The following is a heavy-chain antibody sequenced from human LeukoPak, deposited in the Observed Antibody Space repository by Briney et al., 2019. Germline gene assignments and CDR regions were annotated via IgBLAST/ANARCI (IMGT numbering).Heavy chain of an antibody. Sequence: SETLSLTCTVSGGSISSYYWSWIRQPPGKGLEWIGCIYYSGSTNYNPSLKSRVTISVDTSKNQFSLKLSSVTAADTAVYYCARDDGGNSYYYYGMDVWGQGTTVTVSS. J-gene: IGHJ6*02. CDR3: ARDDGGNSYYYYGMDV. CDR2: IYYSGST. V-gene: IGHV4-59*01. D-gene: IGHD4-23*01. CDR1: GGSISSYY.